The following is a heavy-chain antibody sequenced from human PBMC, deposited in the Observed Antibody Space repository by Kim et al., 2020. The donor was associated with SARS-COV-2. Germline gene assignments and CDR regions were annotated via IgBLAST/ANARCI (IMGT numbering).Heavy chain of an antibody. Sequence: SETLSLTCTVSGGSISSSSYYWGWIRQPPGKGLEWIGSIYYSGSTYYNPSLKSRVTISVDTSKNQFSLKLSSVTAADTAVYYCARLREDSSSSGAPWGPPMLDSWGQGPLVPFSS. CDR1: GGSISSSSYY. CDR2: IYYSGST. CDR3: ARLREDSSSSGAPWGPPMLDS. J-gene: IGHJ5*01. V-gene: IGHV4-39*01. D-gene: IGHD6-6*01.